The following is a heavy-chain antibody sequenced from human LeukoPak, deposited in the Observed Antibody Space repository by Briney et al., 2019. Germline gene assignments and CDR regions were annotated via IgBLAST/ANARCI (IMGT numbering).Heavy chain of an antibody. CDR2: IWYDGSNK. Sequence: GGSLRLSCAASGFTFSSYGMHWVRQAPGKGLEWVAVIWYDGSNKYYADSVKGRFTISRDNSKNTLYLQMSSLRAEDTAVYYCARDTAVEKFDYWGQGTLVTVSS. D-gene: IGHD6-19*01. CDR3: ARDTAVEKFDY. V-gene: IGHV3-33*01. J-gene: IGHJ4*02. CDR1: GFTFSSYG.